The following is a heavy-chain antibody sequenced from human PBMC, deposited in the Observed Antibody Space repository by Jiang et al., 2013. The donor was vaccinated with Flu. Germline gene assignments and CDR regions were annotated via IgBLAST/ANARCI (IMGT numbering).Heavy chain of an antibody. CDR3: VRAQLWPDYYYYYYGMDV. D-gene: IGHD3-16*01. CDR1: GGSISSYY. Sequence: TVSGGSISSYYWSWIRQPPGKGLEWIGYIYYSGSTNYNPSLKSRVTISVDTSKNQFSLKLRSVTAADTAVYYCVRAQLWPDYYYYYYGMDVWGQGTTVSVSS. J-gene: IGHJ6*02. V-gene: IGHV4-59*01. CDR2: IYYSGST.